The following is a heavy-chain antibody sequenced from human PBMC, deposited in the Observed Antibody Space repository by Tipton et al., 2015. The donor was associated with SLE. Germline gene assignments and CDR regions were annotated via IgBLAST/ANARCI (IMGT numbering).Heavy chain of an antibody. CDR3: ARVSYYDSSGYYSFDY. CDR2: IYYSGST. Sequence: TLSLTCTVSGGSISSGGYYWSWIRQHPGKGLEWIGYIYYSGSTYYNPSLKSRVTISVDTSKHQFSLKLSSVTAADTAVYYCARVSYYDSSGYYSFDYWGQGTLVTVSS. J-gene: IGHJ4*02. CDR1: GGSISSGGYY. V-gene: IGHV4-31*03. D-gene: IGHD3-22*01.